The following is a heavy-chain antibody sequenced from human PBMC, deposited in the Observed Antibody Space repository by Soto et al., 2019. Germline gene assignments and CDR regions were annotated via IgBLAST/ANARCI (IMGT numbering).Heavy chain of an antibody. J-gene: IGHJ4*02. CDR1: GGSISSGVYY. Sequence: PSETLSLTWTVSGGSISSGVYYWGWIRQPPGKGLEWIGSIYYSGSTYYNPSLKSRVTISVDTSKNQFSLKLSSVTAADTAVYYCAIQLPVNYDILTGYYTIGYFDYWGQGTLVTVSS. CDR2: IYYSGST. D-gene: IGHD3-9*01. V-gene: IGHV4-39*01. CDR3: AIQLPVNYDILTGYYTIGYFDY.